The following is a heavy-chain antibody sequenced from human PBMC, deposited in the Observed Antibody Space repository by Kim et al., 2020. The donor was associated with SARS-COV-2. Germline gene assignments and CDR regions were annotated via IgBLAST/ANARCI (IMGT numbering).Heavy chain of an antibody. D-gene: IGHD3-16*01. J-gene: IGHJ6*02. V-gene: IGHV4-30-4*01. CDR1: GGSISSGDYY. CDR2: IYYSGST. Sequence: SETLSLTCTVSGGSISSGDYYWSWIRQPPGKGLEWIGYIYYSGSTYYNPSLKSRVTISVDTSKNQFSLKLSSVTAADTAVYYCARGGGYYGMDVWGQGTTVTVSS. CDR3: ARGGGYYGMDV.